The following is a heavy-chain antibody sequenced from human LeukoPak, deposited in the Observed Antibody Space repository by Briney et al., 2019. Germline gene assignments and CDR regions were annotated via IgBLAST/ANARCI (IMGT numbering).Heavy chain of an antibody. CDR2: INHSGST. CDR3: ARAAVAARWFDP. J-gene: IGHJ5*02. V-gene: IGHV4-34*01. Sequence: PSETLSLTCAVYGGSFSGYYWSWIRQPPGKGLEWIGEINHSGSTNYNPSLKSRVTISVDKSKNQFSLKLSSVTAADTAVYYCARAAVAARWFDPWGQGTLVTVSS. D-gene: IGHD6-19*01. CDR1: GGSFSGYY.